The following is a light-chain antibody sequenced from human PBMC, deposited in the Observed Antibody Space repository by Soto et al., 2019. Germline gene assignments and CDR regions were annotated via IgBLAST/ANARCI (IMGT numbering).Light chain of an antibody. V-gene: IGLV2-14*01. CDR3: CSFSSSSTLV. J-gene: IGLJ3*02. Sequence: QSALTQPASVSGSPGQSITTSCTGTSSDVGGYNYVSWYQQHPGKAPKLMIYEVSNRPSGVSNRFSGSKSGNTASLTISGLQADDEADYYCCSFSSSSTLVFGGGTQLTVL. CDR1: SSDVGGYNY. CDR2: EVS.